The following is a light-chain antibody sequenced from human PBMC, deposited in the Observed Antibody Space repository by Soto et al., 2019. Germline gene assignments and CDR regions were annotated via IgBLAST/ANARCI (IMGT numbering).Light chain of an antibody. Sequence: QSALTQPRSVSGSPGQSVTISCTGTSSDVGRYNFVSWYQQHPGEAPKLMISDVSQRPSGVPDRFSGSKSGNTASLTISGLQAEDEADYYCLSYTCTHTPYVFGTVTKLTVL. CDR1: SSDVGRYNF. CDR3: LSYTCTHTPYV. V-gene: IGLV2-11*01. CDR2: DVS. J-gene: IGLJ1*01.